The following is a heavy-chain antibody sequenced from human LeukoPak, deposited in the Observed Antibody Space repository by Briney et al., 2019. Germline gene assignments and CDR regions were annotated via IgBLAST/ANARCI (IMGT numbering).Heavy chain of an antibody. CDR2: ISWDGGST. J-gene: IGHJ4*02. CDR1: GFTFDDYA. CDR3: AKGTILNYYDSSGYYLPPDY. V-gene: IGHV3-43D*03. Sequence: GGSLRLSCAASGFTFDDYAMHWVRQAPGKGLEWVSLISWDGGSTYYADSVKGRFTISRDNSKNSLYLQMNNLRAEDTALYYCAKGTILNYYDSSGYYLPPDYWGQGTLVTVSS. D-gene: IGHD3-22*01.